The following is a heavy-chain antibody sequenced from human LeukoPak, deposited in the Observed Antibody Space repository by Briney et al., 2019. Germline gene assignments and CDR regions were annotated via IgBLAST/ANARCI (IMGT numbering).Heavy chain of an antibody. CDR3: ARADIRAIASSGWYGFDY. D-gene: IGHD6-19*01. CDR2: ISAYNGNT. J-gene: IGHJ4*02. V-gene: IGHV1-18*01. Sequence: GASVKVSCKASGYTFSSYGISWVRQAPGQGLEWMGWISAYNGNTNYEQKFQGRVTMTTDTSTSTAYMELRSLRSDDTAVYYCARADIRAIASSGWYGFDYWGQGTLVIVSS. CDR1: GYTFSSYG.